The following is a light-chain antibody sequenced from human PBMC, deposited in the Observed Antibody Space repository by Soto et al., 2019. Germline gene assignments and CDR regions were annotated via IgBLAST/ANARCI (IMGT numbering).Light chain of an antibody. CDR1: SSNVGAGYD. Sequence: QSVLTQPPSVSGAPGQRVTISCTRSSSNVGAGYDVHWYQQLPGTAPKLLIYGNINRPSGVPDRFSGSKSGTSASLAITGLQAEDEADYYCQSYDSSLSGVVFGGGTKLTVL. CDR2: GNI. CDR3: QSYDSSLSGVV. J-gene: IGLJ2*01. V-gene: IGLV1-40*01.